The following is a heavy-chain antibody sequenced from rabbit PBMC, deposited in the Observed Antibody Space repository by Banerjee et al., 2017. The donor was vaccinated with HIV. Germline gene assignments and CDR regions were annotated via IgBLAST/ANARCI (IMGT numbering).Heavy chain of an antibody. V-gene: IGHV1S40*01. CDR1: GFDLSSYYY. CDR2: IYADASGST. D-gene: IGHD4-1*01. CDR3: ARSYVDSGSWSRLDL. Sequence: QSLEESGGGLVKPEGSLTLTCKASGFDLSSYYYMCWVRQAPGKGLEWIACIYADASGSTYYATWAKGRFTISKTSSTTVTLEMTSLTAADTATYFCARSYVDSGSWSRLDLWGPGTLVTVS. J-gene: IGHJ3*01.